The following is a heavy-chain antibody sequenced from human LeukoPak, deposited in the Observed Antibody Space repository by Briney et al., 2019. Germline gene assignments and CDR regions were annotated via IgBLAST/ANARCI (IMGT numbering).Heavy chain of an antibody. D-gene: IGHD6-13*01. Sequence: NPSETLSLTCTVSGGSISSYYWSWIRQPPGKGLEWIGYIYCSGSTNYNPSLKSRVTISVDTSKNQFSLKLSSVTAADTAVYYCARERGTYSSSWYAAKNNWFDPWGQGTLVTASS. CDR2: IYCSGST. CDR1: GGSISSYY. CDR3: ARERGTYSSSWYAAKNNWFDP. J-gene: IGHJ5*02. V-gene: IGHV4-59*01.